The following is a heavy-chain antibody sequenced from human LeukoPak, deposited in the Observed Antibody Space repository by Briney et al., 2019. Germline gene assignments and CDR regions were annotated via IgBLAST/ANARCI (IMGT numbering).Heavy chain of an antibody. CDR1: GGSISSYY. V-gene: IGHV4-4*07. J-gene: IGHJ4*02. Sequence: PSETLSLTCTVSGGSISSYYWSWIRQPAGKGLEWIGRIYTSESTNYNPSLKSRVTMSVDTSKNQFSLKLSSVTAVDTAVYYCARDLCSSSTSCYTFDYWGQGTLVTVSS. CDR2: IYTSEST. CDR3: ARDLCSSSTSCYTFDY. D-gene: IGHD2-2*01.